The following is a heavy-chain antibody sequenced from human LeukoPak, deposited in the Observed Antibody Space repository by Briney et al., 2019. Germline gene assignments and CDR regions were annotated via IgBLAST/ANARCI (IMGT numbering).Heavy chain of an antibody. CDR2: IYYSGST. J-gene: IGHJ4*02. D-gene: IGHD6-19*01. CDR3: ARHARQWLGHFDY. Sequence: PSQTLSLTCTVSGGSISSYYWSWIRQPPGKGLEWIGYIYYSGSTNYNPSLKSRVTISVDTSKNQFSLKLSSVTAADTAVYYCARHARQWLGHFDYWGQGTLVTVSS. CDR1: GGSISSYY. V-gene: IGHV4-59*08.